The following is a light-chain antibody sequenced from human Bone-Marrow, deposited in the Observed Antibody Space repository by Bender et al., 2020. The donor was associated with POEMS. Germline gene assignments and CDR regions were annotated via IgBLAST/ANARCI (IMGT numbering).Light chain of an antibody. J-gene: IGLJ3*02. Sequence: QSALTQPPSASGSPGQSVTISCTGSSGDVGAYDFVSWFQQHPGKAPKILIYDVTTRLSGVSNRFSGCKSGNTAVLTVSGLQAEDEAEYYCASHAGSSVAFGGGTRLTVL. V-gene: IGLV2-8*01. CDR3: ASHAGSSVA. CDR2: DVT. CDR1: SGDVGAYDF.